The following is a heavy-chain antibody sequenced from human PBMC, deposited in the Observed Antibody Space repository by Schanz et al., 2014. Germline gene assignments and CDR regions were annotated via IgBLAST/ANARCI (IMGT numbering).Heavy chain of an antibody. CDR2: ISPTGSST. V-gene: IGHV3-23*01. Sequence: DVQLLESGGGLVQPGESLRLSCAASGFTFTTYAMTWVRQAPGKGLEWVSNISPTGSSTYYADSVKGRFTISRDNAKNSLFLQMNRLSAEDTAVYYCAKVAPAATYLDSWGLGTLVTVSS. CDR3: AKVAPAATYLDS. CDR1: GFTFTTYA. D-gene: IGHD2-2*01. J-gene: IGHJ4*02.